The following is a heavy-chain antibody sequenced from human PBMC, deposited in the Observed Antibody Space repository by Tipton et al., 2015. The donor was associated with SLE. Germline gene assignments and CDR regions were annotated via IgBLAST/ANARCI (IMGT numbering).Heavy chain of an antibody. D-gene: IGHD2-21*01. CDR3: ARRYSGDAFDI. V-gene: IGHV3-48*03. Sequence: SLRLSCAASGFTVSSYEMNWVRQAPGKGLEWVIYISSSGSTTFYADSVKGRFTFSRDNAKNSVSLQMNSLRAEDTAVYYCARRYSGDAFDIWGQGTMVTVSS. J-gene: IGHJ3*02. CDR2: ISSSGSTT. CDR1: GFTVSSYE.